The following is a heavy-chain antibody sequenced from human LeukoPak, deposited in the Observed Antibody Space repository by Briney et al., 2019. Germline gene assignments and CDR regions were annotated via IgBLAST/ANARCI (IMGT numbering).Heavy chain of an antibody. CDR2: IYSGGTT. D-gene: IGHD6-13*01. V-gene: IGHV3-53*01. CDR3: ARGGYSSSWYHFDY. J-gene: IGHJ4*02. CDR1: GFTVSSNY. Sequence: GGSLRLSCAASGFTVSSNYMSWVRQAPGKGLEWVSVIYSGGTTNYADSVRGRFTISRDNSKNTLFLQMNSLRAEDTAVYYCARGGYSSSWYHFDYWGQGTLVTVSS.